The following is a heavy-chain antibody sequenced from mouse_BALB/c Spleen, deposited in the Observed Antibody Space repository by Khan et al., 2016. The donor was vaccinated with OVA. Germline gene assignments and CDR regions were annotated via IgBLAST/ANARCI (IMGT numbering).Heavy chain of an antibody. V-gene: IGHV9-4*02. J-gene: IGHJ4*01. Sequence: QIQLVQSGPELKKPGETVRISCKASGYIFTTAGIQWVQKMPGKGLKWIGWINTHSGVPKYAEDFKGRIAFSLEISVRTTYLQITNLKNEDTATYFCARGGAAYYRNDGGAMEYWGQGTSVTVSS. CDR1: GYIFTTAG. D-gene: IGHD2-14*01. CDR3: ARGGAAYYRNDGGAMEY. CDR2: INTHSGVP.